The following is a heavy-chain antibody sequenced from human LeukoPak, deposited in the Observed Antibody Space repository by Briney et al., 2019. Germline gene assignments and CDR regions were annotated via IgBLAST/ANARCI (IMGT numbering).Heavy chain of an antibody. CDR3: FAVGSTFDH. CDR1: GYTFTDYA. CDR2: INTGTGDP. J-gene: IGHJ4*02. V-gene: IGHV7-4-1*02. Sequence: ASVKVSCKASGYTFTDYAMSWVRQAPGPGLESMGWINTGTGDPTYAQDFTGRFVFSVDTPVSTAYLQINSLKAEDTAVYYGFAVGSTFDHWGQGTLVTVSS. D-gene: IGHD1-26*01.